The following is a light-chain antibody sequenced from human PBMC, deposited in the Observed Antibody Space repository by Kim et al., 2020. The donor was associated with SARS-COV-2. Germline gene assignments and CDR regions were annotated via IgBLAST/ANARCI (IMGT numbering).Light chain of an antibody. J-gene: IGLJ3*02. V-gene: IGLV3-1*01. CDR1: KLGDKY. Sequence: SYELTQPPSVSVSPGQTASITCSGDKLGDKYACWYQQKPGQSPVLVIYEDSKRPSGIPERFSGSNSGNTATPTLSGTQAMDEADYYCQAWDSSTWVFGGGTKLTVL. CDR2: EDS. CDR3: QAWDSSTWV.